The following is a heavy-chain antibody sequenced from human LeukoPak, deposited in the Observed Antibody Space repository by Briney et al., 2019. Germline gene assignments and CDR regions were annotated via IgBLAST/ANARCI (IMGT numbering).Heavy chain of an antibody. CDR3: ARLLRGYSYGYAEGNWFDP. J-gene: IGHJ5*02. D-gene: IGHD5-18*01. CDR2: ISSSGSTI. V-gene: IGHV3-11*04. Sequence: GGSLRLSCAASGFTFSDYYMSWIRQAPGKGLEWVSYISSSGSTIYYADSVKGRFTISRDNAKNSLYLQMNSLRAEDTAVYYCARLLRGYSYGYAEGNWFDPWGQGTLVTVSS. CDR1: GFTFSDYY.